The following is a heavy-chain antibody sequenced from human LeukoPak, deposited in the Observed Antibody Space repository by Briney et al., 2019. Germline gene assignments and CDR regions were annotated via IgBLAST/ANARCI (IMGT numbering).Heavy chain of an antibody. V-gene: IGHV3-23*01. CDR3: AKGHADFGTGFDL. Sequence: PGGSLRLSCAASGFTFSNFAMSWVRQAPGKGLESVSLVSGAGGSTYYADSVKGRFTISRDNSKNTLYLQVNSLRAEDTAVYYCAKGHADFGTGFDLWGQGTLVTVSS. CDR1: GFTFSNFA. D-gene: IGHD4/OR15-4a*01. CDR2: VSGAGGST. J-gene: IGHJ4*02.